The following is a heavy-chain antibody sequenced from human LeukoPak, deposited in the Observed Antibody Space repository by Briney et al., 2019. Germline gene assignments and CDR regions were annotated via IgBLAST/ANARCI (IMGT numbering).Heavy chain of an antibody. D-gene: IGHD6-6*01. J-gene: IGHJ6*03. V-gene: IGHV4-39*07. CDR1: GGSISSSSYY. CDR2: INHSGST. CDR3: ARGTYSSSFPQKWGYYYMDV. Sequence: PSETLSLTCTVSGGSISSSSYYWGWIRQPPGKGLEWIGEINHSGSTNYNPSLKSRVTISVDTSKNQFSLKLSSVTAADTAVYYCARGTYSSSFPQKWGYYYMDVWGKGTTVTVSS.